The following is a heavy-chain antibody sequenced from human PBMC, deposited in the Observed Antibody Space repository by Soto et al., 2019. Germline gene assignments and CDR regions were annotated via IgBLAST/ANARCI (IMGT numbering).Heavy chain of an antibody. D-gene: IGHD3-3*01. CDR3: ARDAPPPELRFLEWHNYDYNGMDV. V-gene: IGHV1-18*01. CDR2: ISCYNGKT. CDR1: GYSFTAYG. Sequence: QVQVVQSGAEVKETGASVRVSCKTSGYSFTAYGISWVRQAPGQGLEWLGWISCYNGKTKYAQKVQGRVTITTDTSTSTAYMEVRSLRSDDTAIYYCARDAPPPELRFLEWHNYDYNGMDVWGQGTTVTVSS. J-gene: IGHJ6*02.